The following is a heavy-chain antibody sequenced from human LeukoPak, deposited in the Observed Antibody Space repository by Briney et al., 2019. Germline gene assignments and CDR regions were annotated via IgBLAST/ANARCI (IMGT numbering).Heavy chain of an antibody. Sequence: SETLSLTCTVSGGSISSGSYYWSWIRQPAGKGLEWIGRIYTSGSTYYNPSLRSRVTISVDTSKNQFSLKLSSVTAADTAVYYCARDADYYDSSGYYSFDYWGQGALVTVSS. CDR2: IYTSGST. CDR1: GGSISSGSYY. V-gene: IGHV4-61*02. CDR3: ARDADYYDSSGYYSFDY. J-gene: IGHJ4*02. D-gene: IGHD3-22*01.